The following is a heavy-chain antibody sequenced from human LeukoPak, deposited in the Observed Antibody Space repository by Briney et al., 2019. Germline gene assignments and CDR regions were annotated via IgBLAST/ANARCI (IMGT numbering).Heavy chain of an antibody. D-gene: IGHD6-13*01. V-gene: IGHV3-23*01. CDR1: GFTFSNYA. Sequence: PGGSLRLSCAASGFTFSNYAMTWVRQAPGKGLEWVSTISGSGGSTYYADSVKGRFTISRDNSENTLYLQMNSLRAEDTAVYYCAKDHGPNYSSNWSDWGQGTLVTVSS. CDR3: AKDHGPNYSSNWSD. J-gene: IGHJ4*02. CDR2: ISGSGGST.